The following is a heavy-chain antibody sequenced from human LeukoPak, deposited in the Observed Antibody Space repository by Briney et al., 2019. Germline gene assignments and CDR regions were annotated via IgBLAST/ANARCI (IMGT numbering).Heavy chain of an antibody. CDR1: GGSISSYY. CDR2: IYTSGST. CDR3: ARHKYNSGWSYFDS. D-gene: IGHD6-19*01. V-gene: IGHV4-4*07. Sequence: SETLSLTCTVSGGSISSYYWSWIRQPAGKGLEWIGRIYTSGSTNYNPSLKSRVTISVDTSKNQFSLRLSSVTAADTAVYYCARHKYNSGWSYFDSWSQGTLVTVSS. J-gene: IGHJ4*02.